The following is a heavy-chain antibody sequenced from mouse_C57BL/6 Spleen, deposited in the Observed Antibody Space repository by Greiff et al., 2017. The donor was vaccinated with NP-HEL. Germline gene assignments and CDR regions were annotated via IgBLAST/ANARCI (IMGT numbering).Heavy chain of an antibody. CDR1: GYTFTDYY. Sequence: EVQLQQSGPELVKPGASVKISCKASGYTFTDYYMNWVKQSHGKSLEWIGDINPNNGGTSYNQKFKGKATLTVDKSSSTAYMELRSLTSEDSAVYYCARLYGSSYSYFDYWGQGTTLTVSS. J-gene: IGHJ2*01. CDR2: INPNNGGT. CDR3: ARLYGSSYSYFDY. D-gene: IGHD1-1*01. V-gene: IGHV1-26*01.